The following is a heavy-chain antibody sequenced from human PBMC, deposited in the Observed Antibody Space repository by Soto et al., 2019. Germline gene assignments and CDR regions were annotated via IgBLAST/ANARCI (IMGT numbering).Heavy chain of an antibody. CDR1: GDSVSSNSAA. J-gene: IGHJ4*02. Sequence: PSQTLSLTCAISGDSVSSNSAAWNWIRQSPSRGLEWLGRTYYRSKWYTDYSVYVKSRMTINPDTSKNQFSLQLTSVTPEDTAVYYGETVNTYVLATTFDYWGQGTLVTVSS. V-gene: IGHV6-1*01. CDR3: ETVNTYVLATTFDY. D-gene: IGHD5-12*01. CDR2: TYYRSKWYT.